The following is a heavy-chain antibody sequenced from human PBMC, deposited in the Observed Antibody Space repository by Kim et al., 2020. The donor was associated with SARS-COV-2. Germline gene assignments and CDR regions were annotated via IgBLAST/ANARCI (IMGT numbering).Heavy chain of an antibody. Sequence: GGSLRLSCAASGFTFSGSAMHWVRQASGKGLEWVGRIRSKANSYATAYAASVKGRFTISRDDSKNTAYLQMNSLKTEDTAVYYCTSRYGTVTTGLAFSPSLADYWGQGTLVTVSS. CDR1: GFTFSGSA. J-gene: IGHJ4*02. D-gene: IGHD4-17*01. CDR2: IRSKANSYAT. V-gene: IGHV3-73*01. CDR3: TSRYGTVTTGLAFSPSLADY.